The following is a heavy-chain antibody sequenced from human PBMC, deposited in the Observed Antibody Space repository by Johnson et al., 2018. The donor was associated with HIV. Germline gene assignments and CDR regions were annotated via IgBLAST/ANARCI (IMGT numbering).Heavy chain of an antibody. CDR3: AKEGSMGTVTQAPDAFDI. D-gene: IGHD4-17*01. CDR2: IWYDGSRK. CDR1: GFIFSSYG. J-gene: IGHJ3*02. V-gene: IGHV3-30*02. Sequence: QVQLVESGGGVVQPGGSLRLSCAASGFIFSSYGMHWVRQAPGKGLEWVAFIWYDGSRKYYADSVKGRFTISRVNSKNMLYLQMNSLRVEDTAVYYCAKEGSMGTVTQAPDAFDIWGQGTVVTVSS.